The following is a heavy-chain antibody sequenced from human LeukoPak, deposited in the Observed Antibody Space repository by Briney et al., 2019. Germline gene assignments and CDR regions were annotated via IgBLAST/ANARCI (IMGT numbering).Heavy chain of an antibody. CDR1: GGSISSNNW. CDR3: ASAEPRGSNWYPY. J-gene: IGHJ4*02. V-gene: IGHV4-4*02. D-gene: IGHD6-13*01. CDR2: IYHSGST. Sequence: PSGTLSLTCAVSGGSISSNNWWWSWVRQPPGKGLEWIGEIYHSGSTNYNPSLKSRVTISVDKSNNQFSLKLSSVTAADTAVYYCASAEPRGSNWYPYWGQGTLVTVSS.